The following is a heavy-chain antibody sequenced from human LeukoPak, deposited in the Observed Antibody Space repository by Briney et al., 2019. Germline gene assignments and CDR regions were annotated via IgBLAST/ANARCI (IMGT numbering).Heavy chain of an antibody. V-gene: IGHV3-9*01. CDR2: ISWNSGSI. CDR3: AKSAPSSVAGNFDY. D-gene: IGHD6-19*01. J-gene: IGHJ4*02. CDR1: GFTFDDYA. Sequence: PGGSLRLSCAASGFTFDDYAMHWVRQAPGKGLEWVSGISWNSGSIGYADSVKGRFTIPRDNAKNSLYLQMNSLRAEDTALYYCAKSAPSSVAGNFDYWGQGTLVTVSS.